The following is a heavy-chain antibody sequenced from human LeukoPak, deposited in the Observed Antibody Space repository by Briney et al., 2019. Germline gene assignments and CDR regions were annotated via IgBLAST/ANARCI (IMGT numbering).Heavy chain of an antibody. V-gene: IGHV3-7*01. CDR3: ARRGYFEFWSGYFQRLEGWFDP. Sequence: LAGGSLRLSCAASGFRFSTYWMSWVRQAPGKGLGWVANIKQDGSEKYYVDSVKGRFTVSRDNAKNSLYLGMNSLRAEDTAVYYCARRGYFEFWSGYFQRLEGWFDPWGQGTLVTVSS. D-gene: IGHD3-3*01. CDR2: IKQDGSEK. CDR1: GFRFSTYW. J-gene: IGHJ5*02.